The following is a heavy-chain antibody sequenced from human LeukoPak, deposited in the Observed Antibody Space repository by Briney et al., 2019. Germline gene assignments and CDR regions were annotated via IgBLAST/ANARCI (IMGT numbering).Heavy chain of an antibody. V-gene: IGHV3-66*01. CDR2: IYSGGST. D-gene: IGHD2-2*01. CDR3: ARDYSSTSLLDYYGMDV. J-gene: IGHJ6*02. CDR1: GFTVSSNY. Sequence: PGGSLRLSCAASGFTVSSNYMSWVRQAPGKGLEWVSVIYSGGSTYYADSVKGRFTISRDNSKNTLYLQMNSLRAEDTAVYYCARDYSSTSLLDYYGMDVWGQGTTVTVSS.